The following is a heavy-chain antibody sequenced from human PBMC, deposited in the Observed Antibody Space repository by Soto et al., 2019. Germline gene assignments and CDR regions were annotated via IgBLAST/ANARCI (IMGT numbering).Heavy chain of an antibody. Sequence: SETLSLTCTVTGDSISSRSYYWCWIRQPPWKGLEWIGSIYYSGSTYNNPSLRSRVSMSIDTSKDQFSLKLKSVTAADTALYFCARQRTSVVTQAHFDVWGPASLVTVSS. CDR2: IYYSGST. CDR3: ARQRTSVVTQAHFDV. V-gene: IGHV4-39*01. D-gene: IGHD2-21*02. CDR1: GDSISSRSYY. J-gene: IGHJ4*02.